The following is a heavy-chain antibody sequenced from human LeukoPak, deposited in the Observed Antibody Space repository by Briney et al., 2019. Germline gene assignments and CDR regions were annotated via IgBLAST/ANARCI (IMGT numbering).Heavy chain of an antibody. V-gene: IGHV5-51*01. CDR1: GSSFTSYW. Sequence: GASLQISCKGSGSSFTSYWIGWVRQLPGKGVEWMGSIYPGDSDTRYSPSFQGQVTISADKSISTAYLQWSSLKASDTAMYYCARPVDTSMATVLSYWGQGTLVTVSS. CDR2: IYPGDSDT. D-gene: IGHD5-18*01. CDR3: ARPVDTSMATVLSY. J-gene: IGHJ4*02.